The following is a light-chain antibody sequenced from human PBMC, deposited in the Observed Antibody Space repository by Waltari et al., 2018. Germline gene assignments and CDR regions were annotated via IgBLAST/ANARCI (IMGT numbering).Light chain of an antibody. J-gene: IGKJ1*01. CDR3: QQYNNWVSWT. CDR2: GAS. Sequence: EIVLTQSPATLSVSPGERATLSCRASQSVSSNLAWDQQKPGQAPRLLIYGASTRPTGIPARFSGSGSGTEFTLTISSLQSEDFAVYYCQQYNNWVSWTFGQGTKVEIK. CDR1: QSVSSN. V-gene: IGKV3-15*01.